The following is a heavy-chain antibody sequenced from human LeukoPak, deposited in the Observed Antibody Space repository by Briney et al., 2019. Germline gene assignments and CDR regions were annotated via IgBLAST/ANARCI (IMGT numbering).Heavy chain of an antibody. CDR2: ISSDGSNK. CDR1: VFTFHNYA. Sequence: PGGSLRLSHAASVFTFHNYALHGVRQAPGKGVEWVAGISSDGSNKYYTDSVKGRLNISRDNSKNTLYLQMNSLRAEDTAVYYCAKSSSRNRITFGGVENWFDPWGQGTLVTVSS. D-gene: IGHD3-16*01. J-gene: IGHJ5*02. V-gene: IGHV3-30*18. CDR3: AKSSSRNRITFGGVENWFDP.